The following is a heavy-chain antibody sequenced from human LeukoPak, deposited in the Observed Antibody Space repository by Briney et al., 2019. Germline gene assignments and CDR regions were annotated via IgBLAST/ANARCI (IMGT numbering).Heavy chain of an antibody. D-gene: IGHD4-11*01. Sequence: HPGGPLSLSCAASGFTFSNYWMHWLRQGTEKGLALVARISTDGSTTSYADSVKGRFTISRDNAKNTVYLQMNSLRAEDTAVYYCATDNSPGWFGPWGQGTLVTVSS. V-gene: IGHV3-74*01. CDR2: ISTDGSTT. J-gene: IGHJ5*02. CDR1: GFTFSNYW. CDR3: ATDNSPGWFGP.